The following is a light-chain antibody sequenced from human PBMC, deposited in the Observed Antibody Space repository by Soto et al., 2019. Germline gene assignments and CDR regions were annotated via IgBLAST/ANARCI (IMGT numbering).Light chain of an antibody. V-gene: IGKV3-15*01. J-gene: IGKJ5*01. CDR1: QSVSSN. CDR3: QQYHNWPIT. CDR2: AAS. Sequence: EIGMSQSPATLSVSPGESATLSCRASQSVSSNLAWHQQKPGQAPRLLMYAASSRDSGISARFSGSGSGTEFTLTISSLQSEDFAVYYCQQYHNWPITFGQGTRLE.